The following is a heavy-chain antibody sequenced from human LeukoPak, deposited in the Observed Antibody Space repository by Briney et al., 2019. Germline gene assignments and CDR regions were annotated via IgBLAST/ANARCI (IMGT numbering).Heavy chain of an antibody. D-gene: IGHD3-22*01. CDR2: ISGSGGST. J-gene: IGHJ1*01. V-gene: IGHV3-23*01. Sequence: GGSLRLSCAASGFTFSSYAMSWVRQAPGKGLEWVSAISGSGGSTYYADSVKGRFTISRDNSKNTLYLQMNSLRAEDTAVYYCAKDLVVLDSSGYYVAVSLGEYFQHWGQGTLVTVSS. CDR1: GFTFSSYA. CDR3: AKDLVVLDSSGYYVAVSLGEYFQH.